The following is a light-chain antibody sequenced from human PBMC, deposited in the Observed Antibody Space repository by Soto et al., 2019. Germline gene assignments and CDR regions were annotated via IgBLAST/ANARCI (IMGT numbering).Light chain of an antibody. CDR1: QSVSSN. Sequence: EIVMTQSPATLSVSPGERATLSCRASQSVSSNLAWYQQKPGQAPRLLIYGASTRATGSPARFSGSGSGTEFTLTISSLQSEAFAVYYCQQDNNWPPLTFGGGTKVEIK. CDR3: QQDNNWPPLT. V-gene: IGKV3-15*01. J-gene: IGKJ4*01. CDR2: GAS.